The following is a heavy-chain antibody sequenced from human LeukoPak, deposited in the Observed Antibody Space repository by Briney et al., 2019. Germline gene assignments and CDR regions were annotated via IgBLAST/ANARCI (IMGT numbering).Heavy chain of an antibody. CDR2: MHRSGST. D-gene: IGHD3-16*01. V-gene: IGHV3-23*01. J-gene: IGHJ4*02. CDR3: AKRSGLGSYDV. Sequence: GGSLRLSSAASGFTFNSHSMAWVRQASGKGLEWVSGMHRSGSTYYADPVKDRFTISRDNSKHTLYLQLTSLRSEDTAVNYCAKRSGLGSYDVWGQGSLVTVSS. CDR1: GFTFNSHS.